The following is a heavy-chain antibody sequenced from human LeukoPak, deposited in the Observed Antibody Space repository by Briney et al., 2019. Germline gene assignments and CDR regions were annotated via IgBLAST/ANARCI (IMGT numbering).Heavy chain of an antibody. CDR2: IWSDGSNK. CDR1: GFTFSSYG. J-gene: IGHJ4*02. V-gene: IGHV3-33*01. D-gene: IGHD3-16*01. CDR3: ARDYVVNYFDY. Sequence: TGRSLRLSCAASGFTFSSYGMHWVRQAPGKGLEWVAVIWSDGSNKYYADSVKGRFTISRANSKNTLYLQMNSLRAEDTAVYYCARDYVVNYFDYWGQGTLVTVSS.